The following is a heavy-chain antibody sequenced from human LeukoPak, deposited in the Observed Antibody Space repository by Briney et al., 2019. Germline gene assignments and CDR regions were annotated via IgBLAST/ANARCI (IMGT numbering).Heavy chain of an antibody. CDR1: GFTVSTNS. V-gene: IGHV3-30*04. J-gene: IGHJ4*02. Sequence: QPGGSLRLSCTVSGFTVSTNSMSWVRQAPGKGLEWVTFISYDGSNKYYSDSVKGRFTISRDNAKNSLYLQMNSLRAEDTAVYYCARGPTYQPIDYWGQGTLVTVSS. D-gene: IGHD2-2*01. CDR3: ARGPTYQPIDY. CDR2: ISYDGSNK.